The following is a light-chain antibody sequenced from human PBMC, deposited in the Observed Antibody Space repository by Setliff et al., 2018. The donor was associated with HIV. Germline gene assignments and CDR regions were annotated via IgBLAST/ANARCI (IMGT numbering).Light chain of an antibody. CDR3: QVWDSSSDHDV. J-gene: IGLJ1*01. Sequence: SYELTQPSSVSVAPGKTASITCGGNNIGSKSVHWYQQKPGQAPVLVIYNDSDRPSGIPERLSGSNSGTTATLTISRVEAGDEADYYCQVWDSSSDHDVSGTGTKVTVL. CDR1: NIGSKS. V-gene: IGLV3-21*04. CDR2: NDS.